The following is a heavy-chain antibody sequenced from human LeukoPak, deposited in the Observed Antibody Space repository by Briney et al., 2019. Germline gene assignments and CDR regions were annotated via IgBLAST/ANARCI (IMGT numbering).Heavy chain of an antibody. V-gene: IGHV4-59*01. CDR3: ARGARYYYDTSGSGPRHFDY. CDR2: IYYSGST. J-gene: IGHJ4*02. D-gene: IGHD3-22*01. Sequence: SETLSLTCTVSGGSISSYYWSWIRQPPGKGLEWVGYIYYSGSTNYNPSLKSRVTISVDTSKNQFSLKLSSVTAADTAVYYCARGARYYYDTSGSGPRHFDYWGQGTLVAVSS. CDR1: GGSISSYY.